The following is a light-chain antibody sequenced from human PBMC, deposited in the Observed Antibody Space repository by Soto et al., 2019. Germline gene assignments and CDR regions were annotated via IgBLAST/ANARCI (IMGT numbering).Light chain of an antibody. J-gene: IGKJ3*01. CDR1: QTLASNF. CDR2: STS. Sequence: DIVLTQFPGTLSLSPGETATLSCRASQTLASNFLVWYQQKPGQAPRLLISSTSRRATGIPDRFSGSGSGTDFTFTISRLDPEDFAVYYCHLSGSSPLTFGHGTKVDVK. V-gene: IGKV3-20*01. CDR3: HLSGSSPLT.